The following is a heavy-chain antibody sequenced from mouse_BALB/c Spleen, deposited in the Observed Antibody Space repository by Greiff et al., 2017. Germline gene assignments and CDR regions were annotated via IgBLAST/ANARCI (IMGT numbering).Heavy chain of an antibody. D-gene: IGHD1-1*01. CDR2: IWAGGST. J-gene: IGHJ4*01. V-gene: IGHV2-9*02. CDR3: ARDPFITTVVATGDYAMDY. Sequence: QVQLKESGPGLVAPSQSLSITCTVSGFSLTSYGVHWVRQPPGKGLEWLGVIWAGGSTNYNSALMSRLSISKDNSKSQVFLKMNSLQTDDTAMYYCARDPFITTVVATGDYAMDYWGQGTSVTVSS. CDR1: GFSLTSYG.